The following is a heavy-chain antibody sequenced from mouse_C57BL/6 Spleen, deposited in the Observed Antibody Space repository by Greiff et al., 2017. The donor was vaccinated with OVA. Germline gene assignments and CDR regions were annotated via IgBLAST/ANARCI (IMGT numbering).Heavy chain of an antibody. CDR2: IYPRSGNT. J-gene: IGHJ4*01. Sequence: QVQLQQSGAELARPGASVKLSCKASGYTFTSYGISWVKQRTGQGLEWIGEIYPRSGNTYYNEKFKGNATLTADKSSSTAYMELRSLTSEDSAVYFCARSKDGYPPYAMDYWGQGTSVTVSS. V-gene: IGHV1-81*01. CDR1: GYTFTSYG. D-gene: IGHD2-3*01. CDR3: ARSKDGYPPYAMDY.